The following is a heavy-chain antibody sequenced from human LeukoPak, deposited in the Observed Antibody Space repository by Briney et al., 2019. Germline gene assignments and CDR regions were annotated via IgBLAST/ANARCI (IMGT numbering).Heavy chain of an antibody. CDR1: GFTFSSYW. Sequence: GGSLLLSCAASGFTFSSYWMHWVRQAPGKGLVWVSLINSGGSSTSYADSVKGRFTISRDNAKNTLYLKMNSLRAEDTAVYYCARDGYYYDSSGYYDAFDIWGQGTMVTVSS. CDR3: ARDGYYYDSSGYYDAFDI. J-gene: IGHJ3*02. CDR2: INSGGSST. D-gene: IGHD3-22*01. V-gene: IGHV3-74*01.